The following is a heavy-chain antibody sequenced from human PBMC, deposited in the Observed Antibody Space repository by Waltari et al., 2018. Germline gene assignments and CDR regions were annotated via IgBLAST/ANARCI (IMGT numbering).Heavy chain of an antibody. V-gene: IGHV1-2*02. J-gene: IGHJ4*02. Sequence: GGTNYAQKFQGRVTMTRDTSISTAYMELSRLRSDDTAVYYCAREGGRRWSLIDYWGQGTLVTVSS. CDR3: AREGGRRWSLIDY. D-gene: IGHD2-8*01. CDR2: GGT.